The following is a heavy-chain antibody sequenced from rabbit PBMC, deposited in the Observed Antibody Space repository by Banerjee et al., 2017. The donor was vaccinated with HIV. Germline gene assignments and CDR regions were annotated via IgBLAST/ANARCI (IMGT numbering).Heavy chain of an antibody. Sequence: QSLEESGGDLAKPGASLTLTCTASGFSFSSGYDMCWVRQAPGKGLEWIACIAAGSSGSTYYASWAKGRFTISKTSSTTVTLQLNSLTAADTATYFCARDWTGYGGYGPFNLWGPGTLVTVS. V-gene: IGHV1S40*01. D-gene: IGHD7-1*01. CDR2: IAAGSSGST. J-gene: IGHJ4*01. CDR1: GFSFSSGYD. CDR3: ARDWTGYGGYGPFNL.